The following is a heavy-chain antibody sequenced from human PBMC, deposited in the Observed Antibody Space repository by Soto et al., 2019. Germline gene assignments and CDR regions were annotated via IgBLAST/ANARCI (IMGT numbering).Heavy chain of an antibody. CDR2: ISWNSGSI. J-gene: IGHJ4*02. Sequence: GGSLRLSCAASGFTFDDYAMHWVRQAPGKGLEWVSGISWNSGSIGYADSVKGRFTISRDNAKNSLYLQMNSLRAEDTALYCCAKAAAKRKTQYYFDYWGRGTLVTVSS. CDR1: GFTFDDYA. CDR3: AKAAAKRKTQYYFDY. V-gene: IGHV3-9*01.